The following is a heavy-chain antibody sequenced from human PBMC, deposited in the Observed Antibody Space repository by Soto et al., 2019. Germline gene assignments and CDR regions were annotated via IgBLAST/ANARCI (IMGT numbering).Heavy chain of an antibody. CDR1: GVTFDDYA. V-gene: IGHV3-9*01. Sequence: GVTFDDYAIHWVRQAPGKGLGGVSGVNWNGETMVYADSVKGRFTIARDNAKNSLYLQLNSLRPDDTALYDCAKETHANQGMGGFDSWGLGTLVTVSS. CDR3: AKETHANQGMGGFDS. CDR2: VNWNGETM. D-gene: IGHD3-16*01. J-gene: IGHJ4*02.